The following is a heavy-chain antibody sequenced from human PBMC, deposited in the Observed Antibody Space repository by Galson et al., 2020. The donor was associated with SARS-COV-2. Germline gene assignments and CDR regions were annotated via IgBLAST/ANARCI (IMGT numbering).Heavy chain of an antibody. CDR3: ARGAPGY. CDR2: IKYSGDT. J-gene: IGHJ4*01. Sequence: TLSLTCAVYGGSFSDYVWTWIRQPPGEGLEWIGQIKYSGDTNYNPSLKSRVSISIDTSKNQFSLKLNSVTTADTAVYYCARGAPGYWGQGTLVTVSS. V-gene: IGHV4-34*01. CDR1: GGSFSDYV.